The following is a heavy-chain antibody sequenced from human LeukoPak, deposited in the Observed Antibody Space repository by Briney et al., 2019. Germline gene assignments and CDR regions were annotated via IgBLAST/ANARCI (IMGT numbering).Heavy chain of an antibody. Sequence: GGSLRLSCAASGFTFDDYAMHWVRQAPGKGLEWVSGTSWNSGSIGYADSVKGRFTISRDNAKNSLYLQMNSLRAEDTALYYCAKDCGYSYGTYYYYYGMDVWGQGTTVTVSS. V-gene: IGHV3-9*01. CDR1: GFTFDDYA. D-gene: IGHD5-18*01. CDR2: TSWNSGSI. CDR3: AKDCGYSYGTYYYYYGMDV. J-gene: IGHJ6*02.